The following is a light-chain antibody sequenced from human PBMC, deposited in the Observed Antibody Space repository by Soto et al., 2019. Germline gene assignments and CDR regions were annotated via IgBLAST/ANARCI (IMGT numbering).Light chain of an antibody. CDR1: QSVSSSY. CDR3: QQRTSWPPWT. J-gene: IGKJ1*01. CDR2: GAS. V-gene: IGKV3D-20*02. Sequence: EDVLTQSPVPLSLSPAERATLSCRSSQSVSSSYLAWYQQKPGQAPRLLIYGASNRATGIPDRFSGSGSGTDFTLTISRLEPEDFAVYYCQQRTSWPPWTFGQGTKVDI.